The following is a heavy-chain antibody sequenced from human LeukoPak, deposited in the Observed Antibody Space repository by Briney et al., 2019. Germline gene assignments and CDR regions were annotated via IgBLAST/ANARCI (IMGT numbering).Heavy chain of an antibody. Sequence: AGGSLRLSCAASGFTFSRFWMHWVRQAPGKGLVWVARASSDGSSTVYADSVKGRFTISRDSAKKTLYLQMKNLRAEDTAIYYCARDSDAGFDYWGQGTLVTVSS. CDR2: ASSDGSST. CDR1: GFTFSRFW. V-gene: IGHV3-74*01. J-gene: IGHJ4*02. CDR3: ARDSDAGFDY.